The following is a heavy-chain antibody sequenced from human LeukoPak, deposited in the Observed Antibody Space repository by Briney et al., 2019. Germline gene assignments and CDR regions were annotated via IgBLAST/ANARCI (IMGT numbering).Heavy chain of an antibody. CDR1: GFTFSDYY. J-gene: IGHJ4*02. CDR3: ARDRTTYYYDSSGYPPYFDY. D-gene: IGHD3-22*01. CDR2: ISSSSSYT. Sequence: GGSLRLSCAASGFTFSDYYMSWIRQAPGKGLEWVSYISSSSSYTNYADSAKGRFTISRDNAKNSLYLQMNSLRAEDTAVYYCARDRTTYYYDSSGYPPYFDYWGQGTLVTVSS. V-gene: IGHV3-11*06.